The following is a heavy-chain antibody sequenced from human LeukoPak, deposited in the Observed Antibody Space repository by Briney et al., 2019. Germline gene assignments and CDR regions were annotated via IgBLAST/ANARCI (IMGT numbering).Heavy chain of an antibody. CDR1: GFTFSSYW. V-gene: IGHV3-30*09. Sequence: RSGGSLRLSCAASGFTFSSYWMSWVRQAPGKGLEWVAVISSDGSNRYYADSVEDRFVISRDDSKNTLYMHLNSLRSEDTAFYYCVRGSPTSGWFWYIEHWGQGILVSVSS. CDR2: ISSDGSNR. CDR3: VRGSPTSGWFWYIEH. J-gene: IGHJ4*02. D-gene: IGHD6-19*01.